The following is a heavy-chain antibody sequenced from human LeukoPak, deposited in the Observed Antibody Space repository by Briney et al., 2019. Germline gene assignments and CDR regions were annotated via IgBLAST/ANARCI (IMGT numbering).Heavy chain of an antibody. Sequence: PSETLSLTCTVSGGSISSSSYCWGWIRQPPGKGLEWIGSIYYSGSTYYNPSLKSRVTISVDTSKNQFSLKLSSVTAADTAVYYCARQWGSSSWYVGWFDPWGQGTLVTVSS. V-gene: IGHV4-39*01. D-gene: IGHD6-13*01. J-gene: IGHJ5*02. CDR2: IYYSGST. CDR3: ARQWGSSSWYVGWFDP. CDR1: GGSISSSSYC.